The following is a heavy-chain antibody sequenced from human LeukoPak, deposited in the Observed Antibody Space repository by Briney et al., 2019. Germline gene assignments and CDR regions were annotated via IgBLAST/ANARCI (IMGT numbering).Heavy chain of an antibody. D-gene: IGHD2-15*01. CDR1: GFTFSSYA. V-gene: IGHV3-30*18. CDR3: AKSPIHLGYCSGGSGYYFDY. J-gene: IGHJ4*02. Sequence: GGSLRLSCAASGFTFSSYAMHWVRQAPGKGLEWVAVISYDGSNKYYADSVKGRFTISRDNSKNTLYLQMNSLRAEDTAVYYCAKSPIHLGYCSGGSGYYFDYWGQGTLVTVSS. CDR2: ISYDGSNK.